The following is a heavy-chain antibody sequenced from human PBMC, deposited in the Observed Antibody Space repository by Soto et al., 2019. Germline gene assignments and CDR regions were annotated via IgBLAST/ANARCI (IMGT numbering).Heavy chain of an antibody. J-gene: IGHJ5*02. V-gene: IGHV1-69*02. CDR2: IIPILGIA. CDR3: ARVYSSGWKGSGDWFDP. D-gene: IGHD6-25*01. CDR1: GGTFSSYT. Sequence: QVQLVQSGAEVKKPGSSVKVSCKASGGTFSSYTISWVRQAPGQGLEWMGRIIPILGIANYAQKFQGRVTITADKSTRRADMERCSLRSEDTAVYYCARVYSSGWKGSGDWFDPWGQGTLVTVSS.